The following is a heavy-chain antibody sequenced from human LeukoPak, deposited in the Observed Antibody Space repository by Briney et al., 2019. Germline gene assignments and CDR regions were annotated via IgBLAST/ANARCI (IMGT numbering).Heavy chain of an antibody. Sequence: GGSLRLSCVVSGFTFSKRWMTWVRQAPGKGLEWVANINNEDGSEKYYVDSVKGRSTISRDNAKNSLFLQLNGLRVEDTAFYYCATYGVVVGANDYWGQGTLVTVPS. CDR1: GFTFSKRW. V-gene: IGHV3-7*01. D-gene: IGHD2-15*01. J-gene: IGHJ4*02. CDR2: INNEDGSEK. CDR3: ATYGVVVGANDY.